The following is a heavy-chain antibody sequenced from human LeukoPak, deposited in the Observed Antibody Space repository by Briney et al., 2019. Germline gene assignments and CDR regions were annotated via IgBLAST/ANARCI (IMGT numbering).Heavy chain of an antibody. CDR3: ARGVAVAAYYYYGMDV. CDR2: IYHSGYT. J-gene: IGHJ6*02. CDR1: GASISTGTSY. V-gene: IGHV4-39*07. D-gene: IGHD6-19*01. Sequence: SETLSLTCNVSGASISTGTSYWGWIRQPPGRGLEWIGSIYHSGYTYYNPSLKSRVTISVDTSKNQFSLKLSSVTAADTAVYYCARGVAVAAYYYYGMDVWGQGTTVTVSS.